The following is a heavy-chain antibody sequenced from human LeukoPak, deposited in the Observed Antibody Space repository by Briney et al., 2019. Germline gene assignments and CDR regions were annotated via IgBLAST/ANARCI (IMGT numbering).Heavy chain of an antibody. CDR1: GGSISSSSYY. V-gene: IGHV4-39*07. CDR3: ARGFIGITMVRGVPQQNWLDP. Sequence: SETLSLTCTVSGGSISSSSYYWSWIRQPPGKGLEWIGNIYYSGSTYCDPSLKSRVTISIDTSRNQFSLKLSSVTAADTAVYYCARGFIGITMVRGVPQQNWLDPWGQGTLVTVSS. J-gene: IGHJ5*02. CDR2: IYYSGST. D-gene: IGHD3-10*01.